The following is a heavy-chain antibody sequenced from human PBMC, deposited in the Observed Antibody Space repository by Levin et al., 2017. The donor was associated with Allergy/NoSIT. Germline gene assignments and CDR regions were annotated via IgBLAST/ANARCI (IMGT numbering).Heavy chain of an antibody. Sequence: SQTLSLTCTVSGGSISSSSYYWGWIRQPPGKGLEWIGSIYYSGSTYYNPSLKSRVTISVDTSKNQFSLKLSSVTAADTAVYYCARHHQENESFDYWGQGTLVTVSS. CDR3: ARHHQENESFDY. V-gene: IGHV4-39*01. D-gene: IGHD2-2*01. CDR1: GGSISSSSYY. J-gene: IGHJ4*02. CDR2: IYYSGST.